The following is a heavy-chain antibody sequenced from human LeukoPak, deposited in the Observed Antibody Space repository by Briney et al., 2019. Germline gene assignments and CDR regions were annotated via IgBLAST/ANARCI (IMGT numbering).Heavy chain of an antibody. D-gene: IGHD2-21*01. CDR1: GFTFTQFS. CDR2: ISDDGGNQ. Sequence: GGSLRLSCAASGFTFTQFSMHWIRQAPGKGLEWLAVISDDGGNQNYADSVRGRFTVSRDNSKNTLFLQINSLRGDDTAVYYCAAEGAFCLGECPNWFDPWGQGTLVTVSS. CDR3: AAEGAFCLGECPNWFDP. J-gene: IGHJ5*02. V-gene: IGHV3-30-3*01.